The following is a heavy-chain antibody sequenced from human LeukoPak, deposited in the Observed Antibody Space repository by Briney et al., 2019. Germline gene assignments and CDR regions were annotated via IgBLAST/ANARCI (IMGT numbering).Heavy chain of an antibody. D-gene: IGHD3-16*01. CDR3: AKDREYSYVYDAFDI. Sequence: GGSLRLSCAASGFTFSSYAMSWVRQAPGKGLEWVSGMSGSGGSTYYADSVKGRFTISRDNSKNTLYLQMNTLRAEDTAVYYCAKDREYSYVYDAFDIWGQGTLVTVSS. CDR2: MSGSGGST. CDR1: GFTFSSYA. J-gene: IGHJ3*02. V-gene: IGHV3-23*01.